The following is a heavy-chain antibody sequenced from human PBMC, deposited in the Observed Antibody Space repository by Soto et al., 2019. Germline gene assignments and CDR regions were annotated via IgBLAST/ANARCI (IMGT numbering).Heavy chain of an antibody. CDR1: GFAFSSYG. Sequence: VQLVESGGGVVQPGRSLRLSCAASGFAFSSYGIHWVRQAPGKGLEWVAFIWYDGNNKYYADSVKGRFTISRDNSKNALYLQMDSLRAEDTAVYYCARDGGSGTPLVWFDPWGQGTLVTVSS. V-gene: IGHV3-33*01. CDR3: ARDGGSGTPLVWFDP. D-gene: IGHD1-7*01. J-gene: IGHJ5*02. CDR2: IWYDGNNK.